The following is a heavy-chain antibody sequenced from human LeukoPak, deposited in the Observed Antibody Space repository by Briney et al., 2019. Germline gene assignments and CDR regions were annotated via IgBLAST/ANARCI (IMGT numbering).Heavy chain of an antibody. V-gene: IGHV3-23*01. CDR1: GFTFSNYA. Sequence: GGSLRLSCAASGFTFSNYAMNWVRQAPGKGLEWVSTISGSGDNTYYADSVKGRFTLSRDNSKNTLYLQMNSLRAEDTAVYYCANARPVDTAFGFDYWGQGTLVTVSS. J-gene: IGHJ4*02. CDR2: ISGSGDNT. D-gene: IGHD5-18*01. CDR3: ANARPVDTAFGFDY.